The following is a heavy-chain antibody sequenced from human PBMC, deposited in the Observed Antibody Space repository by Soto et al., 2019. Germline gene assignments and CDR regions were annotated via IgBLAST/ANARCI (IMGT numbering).Heavy chain of an antibody. J-gene: IGHJ4*02. CDR1: GFTFSSYW. Sequence: EVQLVESGGGLVQPGGSLRLSCAASGFTFSSYWMYWVRQAPGKGLVWVSRITSDGSSTTYADSVKGRFTISRDNAKNTLYLQMNSLRAEDTAVYYCARALVWSGSYYAFDYWGQGTLVTVSS. CDR2: ITSDGSST. D-gene: IGHD1-26*01. V-gene: IGHV3-74*01. CDR3: ARALVWSGSYYAFDY.